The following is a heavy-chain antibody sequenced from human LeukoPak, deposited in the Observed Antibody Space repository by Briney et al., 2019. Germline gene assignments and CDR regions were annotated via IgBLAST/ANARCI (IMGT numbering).Heavy chain of an antibody. Sequence: AGSLSLSCAASGFTFTNAWMSWVRQAPGKGLEWVGRIKSKTEGGTTDYAAPVKGRFTISRDDSKNTLYLQMNRLKIEHTAVYYWAYYGSGSYLYDWGQGTLGSVSS. J-gene: IGHJ4*02. V-gene: IGHV3-15*01. CDR1: GFTFTNAW. CDR3: AYYGSGSYLYD. CDR2: IKSKTEGGTT. D-gene: IGHD3-10*01.